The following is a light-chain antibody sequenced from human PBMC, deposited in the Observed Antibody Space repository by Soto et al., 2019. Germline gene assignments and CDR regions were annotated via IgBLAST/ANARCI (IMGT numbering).Light chain of an antibody. J-gene: IGLJ1*01. CDR1: SSDVGSHKL. V-gene: IGLV2-23*01. Sequence: QSALTQPASVSGSPGQSITISCTGTSSDVGSHKLVSWYQQYPGKAPKLIIFEASRRPSGVSNRFSGSKSGTTASLTISGLQAEDEADYYCSSNADGSTYVFGTGTKLTVL. CDR2: EAS. CDR3: SSNADGSTYV.